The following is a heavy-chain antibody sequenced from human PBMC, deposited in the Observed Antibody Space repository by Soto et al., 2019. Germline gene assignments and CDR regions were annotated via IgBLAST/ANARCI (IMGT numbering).Heavy chain of an antibody. V-gene: IGHV4-38-2*01. J-gene: IGHJ3*01. D-gene: IGHD2-15*01. CDR2: IFHGGNT. CDR1: GFFISSGNY. CDR3: ARARWYDAFDV. Sequence: LTCAVSGFFISSGNYWGWIRKPPGKGLEWIGSIFHGGNTYYNPSLKSRVTISVDMSKNQFSLKLNSVTAADTAVYYCARARWYDAFDVWGQGTVVTVSS.